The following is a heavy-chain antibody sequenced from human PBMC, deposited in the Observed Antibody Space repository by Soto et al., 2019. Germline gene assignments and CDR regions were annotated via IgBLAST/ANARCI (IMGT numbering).Heavy chain of an antibody. CDR2: ISYDGSNK. CDR3: AREEDAFDI. Sequence: GGSLRLSCAASGFTFSSYAMHWVRQAPGKGLEWVAVISYDGSNKYYADSVKGRFTISRDNSKNTLYLQMNSLRAEDTAVYYCAREEDAFDIWGQGTMVTVSS. CDR1: GFTFSSYA. V-gene: IGHV3-30-3*01. J-gene: IGHJ3*02.